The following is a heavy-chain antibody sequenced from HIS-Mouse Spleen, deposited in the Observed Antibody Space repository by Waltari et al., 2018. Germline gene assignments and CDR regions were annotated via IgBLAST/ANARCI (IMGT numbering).Heavy chain of an antibody. V-gene: IGHV3-15*01. J-gene: IGHJ4*02. CDR2: IKSKTDGGTT. CDR1: GFTFSNAW. CDR3: TALTTVVTRYFDY. Sequence: EVQLVESGGGLVKPGGSLRLSCAASGFTFSNAWMSWVRQAPGKGLEWVGRIKSKTDGGTTDYAAPVKGRFTISRDDSKNTLYLQMYSLKTEDTAVYYCTALTTVVTRYFDYWGQGTLVTVSS. D-gene: IGHD4-17*01.